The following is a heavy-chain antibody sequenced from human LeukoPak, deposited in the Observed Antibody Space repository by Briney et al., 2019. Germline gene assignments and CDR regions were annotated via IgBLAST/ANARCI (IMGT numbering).Heavy chain of an antibody. Sequence: GGSLRLSCAASGFTVSDNYMNWVRRAPGRGLEWVSVIYTGGTPYYADSVKGRFTISRDDSKNTLYLQMNSLKTEDTAVYYCTPPPRGYCSSTSCYRWGQGTLVTVSS. V-gene: IGHV3-53*01. CDR1: GFTVSDNY. J-gene: IGHJ4*02. CDR3: TPPPRGYCSSTSCYR. CDR2: IYTGGTP. D-gene: IGHD2-2*02.